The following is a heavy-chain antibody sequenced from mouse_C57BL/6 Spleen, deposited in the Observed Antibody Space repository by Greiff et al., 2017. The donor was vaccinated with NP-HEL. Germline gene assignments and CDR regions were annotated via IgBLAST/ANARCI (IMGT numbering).Heavy chain of an antibody. J-gene: IGHJ2*01. V-gene: IGHV1-15*01. Sequence: QVQLKESGAELVRPGASVTLSCKASGYTFTDYEMHWVKQTPVHGLEWIGAIDPETGGTAYNQKFKGKAILTADKSSSTAYMELRSLTSEDSAVYYCTRRGVYGYFDYWGQGTTLTVSS. CDR2: IDPETGGT. CDR1: GYTFTDYE. CDR3: TRRGVYGYFDY. D-gene: IGHD1-1*01.